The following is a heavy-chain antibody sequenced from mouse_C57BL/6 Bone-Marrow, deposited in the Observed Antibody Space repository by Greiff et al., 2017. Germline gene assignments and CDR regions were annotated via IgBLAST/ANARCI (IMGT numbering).Heavy chain of an antibody. J-gene: IGHJ1*03. D-gene: IGHD1-1*01. Sequence: EVQLQESGGGLVKPGGSLKLSCAASGFTFSSYTMSWVRQPPETRLQWVAAIRGGGGNTYYPDSGKGRVTISRDNDKNILYLQMSSLRSEDTALYYWSRQVTTVLATKYFDVWGTGTTVTVAS. CDR3: SRQVTTVLATKYFDV. CDR1: GFTFSSYT. V-gene: IGHV5-9*01. CDR2: IRGGGGNT.